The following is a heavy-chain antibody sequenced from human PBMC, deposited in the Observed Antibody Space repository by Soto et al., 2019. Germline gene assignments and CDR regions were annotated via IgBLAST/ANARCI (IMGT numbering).Heavy chain of an antibody. CDR1: GFTFSSYG. CDR3: AITVNSYGYEMGPFDY. J-gene: IGHJ4*02. CDR2: ISYDGSNK. Sequence: GGSLRLSCAASGFTFSSYGMHWVRQAPGTGLEWVAVISYDGSNKYYADSVQGRFTISRDNSKNTLYLQMNSLRAEDTAVYYCAITVNSYGYEMGPFDYWGQGTLVTVSS. D-gene: IGHD5-18*01. V-gene: IGHV3-30*19.